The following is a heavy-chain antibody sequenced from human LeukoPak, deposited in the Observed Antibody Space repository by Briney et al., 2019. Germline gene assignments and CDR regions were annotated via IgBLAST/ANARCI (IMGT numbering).Heavy chain of an antibody. D-gene: IGHD6-19*01. CDR3: ARGPYSGDWHFDF. CDR2: INPSGGST. CDR1: GYTFTICF. V-gene: IGHV1-46*01. Sequence: ASVKVSCKASGYTFTICFIHWVRQAPGQGLEWMGVINPSGGSTSYAQKFQGRVNMTRDTSTSTVSMELSSLRFEDTAVYYCARGPYSGDWHFDFWGQGTLVTVSS. J-gene: IGHJ4*02.